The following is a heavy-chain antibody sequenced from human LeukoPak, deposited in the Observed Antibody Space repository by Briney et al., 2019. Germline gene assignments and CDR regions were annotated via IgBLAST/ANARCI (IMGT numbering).Heavy chain of an antibody. Sequence: GASVKVSCKASGYTFTSYDNNWVRQATGQGLEWMGWMNPNSGNTGYAQKFQGRVTMTRNTSISTAYMELSSLRSEDTAVYYCARGRDIVGATNFGYWGQGTLVTVSS. CDR3: ARGRDIVGATNFGY. J-gene: IGHJ4*02. D-gene: IGHD1-26*01. CDR1: GYTFTSYD. V-gene: IGHV1-8*01. CDR2: MNPNSGNT.